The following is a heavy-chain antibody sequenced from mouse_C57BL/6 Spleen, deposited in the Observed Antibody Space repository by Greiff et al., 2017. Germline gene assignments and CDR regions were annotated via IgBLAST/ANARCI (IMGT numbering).Heavy chain of an antibody. CDR1: GYTFTSYW. J-gene: IGHJ4*01. V-gene: IGHV1-74*01. CDR3: AASVYARDY. Sequence: VQLQQPGAELVKPGASVKVSCTASGYTFTSYWMHWVKQRPGQGLEWIGRIHPSDSDPNYNQKFKGKATLTVDTSSSTAYMQLSSLTSEDSAVDYCAASVYARDYWGQGTSVTVSS. CDR2: IHPSDSDP.